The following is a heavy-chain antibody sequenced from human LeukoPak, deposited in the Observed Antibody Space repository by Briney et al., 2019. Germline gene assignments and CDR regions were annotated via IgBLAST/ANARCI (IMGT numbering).Heavy chain of an antibody. CDR1: GGSISSSDW. CDR3: ARVSSGYYYFLDY. V-gene: IGHV4-4*02. J-gene: IGHJ4*02. Sequence: PSGTLSLTCAVSGGSISSSDWWSWVRQPPGKGLEWIGEIFHSGSTNYNPSLKSRVTISVDKSKNQFSLKLSSVTAADTAVYYCARVSSGYYYFLDYWGQGTLVTVSS. D-gene: IGHD3-22*01. CDR2: IFHSGST.